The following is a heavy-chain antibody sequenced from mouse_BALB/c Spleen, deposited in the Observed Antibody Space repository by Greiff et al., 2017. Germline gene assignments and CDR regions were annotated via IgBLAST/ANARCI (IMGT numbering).Heavy chain of an antibody. CDR2: IDPANGNT. CDR1: GFNIKDTY. V-gene: IGHV14-3*02. D-gene: IGHD1-1*01. J-gene: IGHJ1*01. CDR3: ASLITTVVGDV. Sequence: EVQLQQSGAELVKPGASVKLSCTASGFNIKDTYMHWVKQRPEQGLEWIGRIDPANGNTKYDPKFQGKATITADTSSNTAYLQLSSLTSEDTAVYYCASLITTVVGDVWGAGTTVTVSS.